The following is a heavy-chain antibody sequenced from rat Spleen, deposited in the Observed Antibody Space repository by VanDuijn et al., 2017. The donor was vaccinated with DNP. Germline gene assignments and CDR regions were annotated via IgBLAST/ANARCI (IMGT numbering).Heavy chain of an antibody. Sequence: EVQLQESGPGLVKPSQSLSLTCSVTGYSITSSYRWNWIRKFPGNKLEWMGYINSAGSTNYNPSLKSRISITRDTSKNEFFLQVNSVTTEDAATYYWARGLGGYYWGQGVMVTVSS. CDR3: ARGLGGYY. CDR1: GYSITSSYR. CDR2: INSAGST. D-gene: IGHD5-1*01. V-gene: IGHV3-3*01. J-gene: IGHJ2*01.